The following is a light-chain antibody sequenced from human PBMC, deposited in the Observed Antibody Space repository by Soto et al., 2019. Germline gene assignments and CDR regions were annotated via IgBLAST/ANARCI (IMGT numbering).Light chain of an antibody. J-gene: IGLJ2*01. CDR2: EVS. V-gene: IGLV2-14*01. CDR3: SSYTSTSTLV. CDR1: SSDVGGYNY. Sequence: QSALTQPASVSGSPGQSITISCTGTSSDVGGYNYVSWYQQHPGKAPKLMIYEVSNRPSGVSNRFSGSKSGNTASLTISGLQPGDEADYYGSSYTSTSTLVFAGGTKLTV.